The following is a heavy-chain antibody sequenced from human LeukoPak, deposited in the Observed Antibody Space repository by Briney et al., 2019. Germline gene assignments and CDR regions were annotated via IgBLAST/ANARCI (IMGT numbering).Heavy chain of an antibody. V-gene: IGHV5-51*01. J-gene: IGHJ6*02. Sequence: GESLKISCKGSGYSFTSYWIGWVRQMPGKGLEWMGIIYPGDSDTRYSPSFQGQVTISADKSISTAYLQWSSLKASDTAMYYCARREGCGYCSSTSCYRSHRCYGMDVWGQGTTVTVSS. CDR1: GYSFTSYW. CDR3: ARREGCGYCSSTSCYRSHRCYGMDV. CDR2: IYPGDSDT. D-gene: IGHD2-2*01.